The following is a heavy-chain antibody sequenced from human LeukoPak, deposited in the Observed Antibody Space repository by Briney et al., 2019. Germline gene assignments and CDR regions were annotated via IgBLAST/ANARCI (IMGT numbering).Heavy chain of an antibody. CDR3: ARRAYCGGDCYYLDY. J-gene: IGHJ4*02. CDR1: GGSISSYF. D-gene: IGHD2-21*02. V-gene: IGHV4-59*12. CDR2: IYDSGRT. Sequence: SETLSLTCTVSGGSISSYFWSWIRQPPGKGLEWVGYIYDSGRTKYNASLKRGGTISVDTYKKKISLKLSSVTAADTAVYYCARRAYCGGDCYYLDYWGQGTLVTVSS.